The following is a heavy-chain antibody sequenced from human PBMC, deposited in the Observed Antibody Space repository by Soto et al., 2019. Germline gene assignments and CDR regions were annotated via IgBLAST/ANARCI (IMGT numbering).Heavy chain of an antibody. Sequence: QVQLQQWGAGLLKPSETLSLTCTVNGGSLTGYYWSWIRQPPGKGLEWIGEVKDGGSTNYSPSLRGRVSMSADTSKNHFSLRLNSGTAADTAVYFCARGQEGIVATHWDQGALVTVSS. CDR3: ARGQEGIVATH. CDR2: VKDGGST. D-gene: IGHD5-12*01. J-gene: IGHJ4*02. CDR1: GGSLTGYY. V-gene: IGHV4-34*01.